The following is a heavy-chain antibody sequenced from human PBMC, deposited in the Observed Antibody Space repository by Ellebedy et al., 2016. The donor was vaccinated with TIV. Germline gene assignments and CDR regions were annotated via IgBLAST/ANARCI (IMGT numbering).Heavy chain of an antibody. D-gene: IGHD4-17*01. CDR2: ISGSGGST. CDR1: GFSVSSNY. J-gene: IGHJ4*02. V-gene: IGHV3-23*01. CDR3: GKVPAPFFGDFAEDY. Sequence: GESLKISCVVSGFSVSSNYLSWVRQAPGKGLEWVASISGSGGSTFYADSVKGRFTISRHNSKNTLYLQMNSLRAEDTAVYYCGKVPAPFFGDFAEDYWGQGNMVTVS.